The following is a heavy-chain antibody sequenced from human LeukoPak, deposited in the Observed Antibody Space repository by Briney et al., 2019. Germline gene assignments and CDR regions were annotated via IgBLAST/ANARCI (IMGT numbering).Heavy chain of an antibody. Sequence: GGSLRLSCAASGFTFSDYYMSWIRQAPGKGLEWVSYISSSGSTIYYADSVKGRSTISRDNAKNSLYLLMNSLRAEDPAVYHCARAYESNWFDRSGEATLVSVSS. V-gene: IGHV3-11*01. D-gene: IGHD3-3*01. CDR2: ISSSGSTI. J-gene: IGHJ5*02. CDR3: ARAYESNWFDR. CDR1: GFTFSDYY.